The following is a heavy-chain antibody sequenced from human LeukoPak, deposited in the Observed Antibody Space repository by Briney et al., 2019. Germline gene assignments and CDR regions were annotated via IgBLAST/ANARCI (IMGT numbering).Heavy chain of an antibody. CDR2: INAGNGNT. CDR3: ARLFGELLRPYTYDY. V-gene: IGHV1-3*01. D-gene: IGHD3-10*01. CDR1: GYTFTSYA. Sequence: ASVKVSCKASGYTFTSYAMHWVRQAPGQRLEWMGWINAGNGNTKYSQKFQGRVTITRDTSASTAYMELSSLRSEDTAVYYCARLFGELLRPYTYDYWGQGTLVTVSS. J-gene: IGHJ4*02.